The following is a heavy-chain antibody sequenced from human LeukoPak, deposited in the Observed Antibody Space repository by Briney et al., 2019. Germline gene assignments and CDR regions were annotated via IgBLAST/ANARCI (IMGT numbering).Heavy chain of an antibody. D-gene: IGHD6-19*01. Sequence: SETLSLTCAVYGGSFSGYYWSWIRQPPGKGLEWIGEINHSGSTNYNPSLKSRVTISVDTSKNQFSLKLSSVTAADTAVYYCASGRYSSGPFDYWGQGTLVTVSS. V-gene: IGHV4-34*01. J-gene: IGHJ4*02. CDR1: GGSFSGYY. CDR2: INHSGST. CDR3: ASGRYSSGPFDY.